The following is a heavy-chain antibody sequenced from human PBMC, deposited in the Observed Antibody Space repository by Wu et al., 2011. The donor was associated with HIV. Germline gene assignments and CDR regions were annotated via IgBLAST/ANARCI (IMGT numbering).Heavy chain of an antibody. CDR2: IIPIFGTA. J-gene: IGHJ5*02. Sequence: QLVQSGAEVKMPGSSVKVSCKASGGTFSSYAISWVRQAPGQGLEWMGGIIPIFGTADYAQKFQGRVTITADKSTSTAYMELSSLRSEDTAVYYCARGVPAASPDWFDPWGQGTLVTVSS. CDR1: GGTFSSYA. CDR3: ARGVPAASPDWFDP. D-gene: IGHD2-2*01. V-gene: IGHV1-69*06.